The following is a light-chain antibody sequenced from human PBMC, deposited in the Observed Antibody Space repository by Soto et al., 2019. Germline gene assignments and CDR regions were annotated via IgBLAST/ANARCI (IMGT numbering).Light chain of an antibody. CDR1: QSVSSSY. CDR3: QQYGSSPTIT. CDR2: GAS. V-gene: IGKV3-20*01. Sequence: EIVLTQSPVTLSLSPCERATLSCSSIQSVSSSYLAWYQQKPGQAPRLLIYGASSRATGIPDRFSGSGSGTDFTLTISRLEPEDFAVYYCQQYGSSPTITFGQGTRLEIK. J-gene: IGKJ5*01.